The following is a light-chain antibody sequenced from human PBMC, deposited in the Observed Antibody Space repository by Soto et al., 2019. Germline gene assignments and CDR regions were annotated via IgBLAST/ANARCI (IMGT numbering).Light chain of an antibody. CDR1: KLGDKY. J-gene: IGLJ2*01. CDR2: QNN. Sequence: SYELTQPPSVSVSPGQTASITCSGDKLGDKYACWYQQKPGQSPVLVIYQNNKRPSAIPERFSGSNSGNTATLTISGTQAMDEADYYCQAWGSSIVVFGGGTKLTVL. V-gene: IGLV3-1*01. CDR3: QAWGSSIVV.